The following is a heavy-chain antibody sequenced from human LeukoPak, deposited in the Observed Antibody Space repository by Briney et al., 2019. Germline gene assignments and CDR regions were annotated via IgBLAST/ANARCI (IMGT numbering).Heavy chain of an antibody. CDR3: ARGRGSYSGSYHDY. J-gene: IGHJ4*02. CDR1: GYTFTSYD. CDR2: MNPNSGNT. Sequence: ASVKVSCKASGYTFTSYDINWVRQATGQGLEWMGWMNPNSGNTGYAQKFQGRVTITRNTSISTAYMELSSLRSEDTAVYYCARGRGSYSGSYHDYWGQGTPVTVSS. V-gene: IGHV1-8*03. D-gene: IGHD1-26*01.